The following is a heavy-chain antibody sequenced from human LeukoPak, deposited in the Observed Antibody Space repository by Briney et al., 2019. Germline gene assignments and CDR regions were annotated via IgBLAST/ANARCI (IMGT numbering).Heavy chain of an antibody. CDR3: ARDALAAAGMGYDSSGIDY. CDR2: IYHSEST. Sequence: SQTLSLTCTVSGGSISSGGYYWSWIRQPPGKGLEWIGYIYHSESTNYSPSLKSRVTVSVDMSKNQFSLKLSSVTPADTAVYYCARDALAAAGMGYDSSGIDYWGQGTLVTVSS. CDR1: GGSISSGGYY. J-gene: IGHJ4*02. V-gene: IGHV4-30-2*01. D-gene: IGHD6-13*01.